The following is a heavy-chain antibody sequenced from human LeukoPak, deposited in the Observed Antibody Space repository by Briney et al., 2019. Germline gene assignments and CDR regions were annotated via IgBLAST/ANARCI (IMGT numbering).Heavy chain of an antibody. Sequence: SGTLSLTCAVSGGSISSSNWWSWVRQPPGKGLEWIGEIYHSGSTNYNPSLKSRVTISVDKSKNQFSLKLSSVTAADTAVYYCARATPRHSSNDGIDYWGQGTLVTVSS. V-gene: IGHV4-4*02. D-gene: IGHD5-18*01. CDR1: GGSISSSNW. CDR3: ARATPRHSSNDGIDY. CDR2: IYHSGST. J-gene: IGHJ4*02.